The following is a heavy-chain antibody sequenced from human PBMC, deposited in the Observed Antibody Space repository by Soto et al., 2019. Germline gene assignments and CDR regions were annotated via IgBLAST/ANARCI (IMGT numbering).Heavy chain of an antibody. CDR2: INAGNGNT. CDR3: ARTTVTTYGLDAFDI. Sequence: GASVKVSCKASGYTFTSYAMHWVRQAPGQRLEWMGWINAGNGNTKYSQKFQGRVTITRDTSASTAYMELSSLRSEDTAVYYCARTTVTTYGLDAFDIWGQGTMVTVSS. CDR1: GYTFTSYA. V-gene: IGHV1-3*01. D-gene: IGHD4-17*01. J-gene: IGHJ3*02.